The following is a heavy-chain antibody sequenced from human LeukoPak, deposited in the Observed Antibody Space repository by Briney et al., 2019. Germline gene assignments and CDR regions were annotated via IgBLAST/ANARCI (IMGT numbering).Heavy chain of an antibody. CDR2: IYSGGST. CDR1: GFTVSSNY. Sequence: PGGSLRLSCAASGFTVSSNYMSWVRQAPGKGLEWVSVIYSGGSTYYADSVKGRFTISRDNSKNTLYLQMNSLRAEDTAVYYCARGVRGHSSSWYYFDYWGQGTLVTVSS. D-gene: IGHD6-13*01. J-gene: IGHJ4*02. CDR3: ARGVRGHSSSWYYFDY. V-gene: IGHV3-53*01.